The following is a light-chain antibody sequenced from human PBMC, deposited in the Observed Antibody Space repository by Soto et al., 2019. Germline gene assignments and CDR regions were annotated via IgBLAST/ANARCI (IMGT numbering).Light chain of an antibody. CDR1: QSIRNY. CDR2: TAS. CDR3: QQYYSYPPT. V-gene: IGKV1-39*01. Sequence: DIQMTQSPSSLSASVGDRVTITCRASQSIRNYLNWYQQKPGKAPKVLIYTASSLQSGAPSRFSGSGSGTDFTLTISCLQSEDFATYYCQQYYSYPPTFGGGTKVDIK. J-gene: IGKJ4*01.